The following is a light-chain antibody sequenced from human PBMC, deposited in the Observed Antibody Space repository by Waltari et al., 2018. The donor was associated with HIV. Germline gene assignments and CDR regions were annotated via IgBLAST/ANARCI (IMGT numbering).Light chain of an antibody. Sequence: QSVLTQPPSVSATPGQRVTISCSGRTSNIGYTLVSWYQHIPGTAPKLLIYDDTERPSGIPDRFSGSRSGTSATLGITGLQTGDEADYYCATWDSSLNALLFGGGTKLTAL. CDR3: ATWDSSLNALL. V-gene: IGLV1-51*01. CDR1: TSNIGYTL. CDR2: DDT. J-gene: IGLJ2*01.